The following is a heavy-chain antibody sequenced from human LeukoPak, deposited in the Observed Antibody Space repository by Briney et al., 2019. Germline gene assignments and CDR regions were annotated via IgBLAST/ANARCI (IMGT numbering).Heavy chain of an antibody. D-gene: IGHD3-3*01. Sequence: SETLSLTCTVSGGSISSYYSSWIRQPPRKGLEWIGYIYYSGSTNYTPSLKSRVTISVDTSKNQFALKLSSVTAADTAVYYCARGGMMIFGVGGNFDYWGQGTLVTVSS. V-gene: IGHV4-59*08. CDR2: IYYSGST. J-gene: IGHJ4*02. CDR3: ARGGMMIFGVGGNFDY. CDR1: GGSISSYY.